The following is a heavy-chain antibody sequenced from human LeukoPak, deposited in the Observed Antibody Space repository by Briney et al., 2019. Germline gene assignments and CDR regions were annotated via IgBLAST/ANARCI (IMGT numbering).Heavy chain of an antibody. CDR2: FDPEDGET. J-gene: IGHJ6*02. D-gene: IGHD2-15*01. V-gene: IGHV1-24*01. CDR3: ARTDIVVVVAATPSDYYGMDV. Sequence: GASVKVSCKVSGYTLTELSMHWVRQAPGKGLEWMGGFDPEDGETIYAQKFQGRVTMTRDTSISTAYMELSRLRSDDTAVYYCARTDIVVVVAATPSDYYGMDVWGQGTTVTVSS. CDR1: GYTLTELS.